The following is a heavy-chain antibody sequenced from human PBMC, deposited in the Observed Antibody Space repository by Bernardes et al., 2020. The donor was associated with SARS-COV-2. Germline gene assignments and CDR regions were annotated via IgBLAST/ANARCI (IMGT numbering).Heavy chain of an antibody. Sequence: ASVKVSCKASGYTFTSYGISWVRQAPCQGLEWMGWISAYNCNTNYAQKLQGRVTMTTDTSTSTAYMDMRSLRSDDTAVYYCAGGDYYDSSGYYGYWGQGTLVTVSS. V-gene: IGHV1-18*01. D-gene: IGHD3-22*01. J-gene: IGHJ4*02. CDR2: ISAYNCNT. CDR3: AGGDYYDSSGYYGY. CDR1: GYTFTSYG.